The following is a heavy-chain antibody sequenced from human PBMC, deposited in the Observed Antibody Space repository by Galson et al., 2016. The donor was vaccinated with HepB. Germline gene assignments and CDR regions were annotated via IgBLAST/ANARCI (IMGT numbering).Heavy chain of an antibody. CDR3: AHRGFVLCAGESSNWFDP. Sequence: PALVKPTQTLTLTCTFSGLSLSNKGVGVGWIRQPPGKALEWLALIYWDDEKRYSPSLKNRLTITKDTSKNQVVLSMTNMDPVDTATYYCAHRGFVLCAGESSNWFDPGGQGTLVTVSS. D-gene: IGHD3-16*02. J-gene: IGHJ5*02. CDR2: IYWDDEK. V-gene: IGHV2-5*02. CDR1: GLSLSNKGVG.